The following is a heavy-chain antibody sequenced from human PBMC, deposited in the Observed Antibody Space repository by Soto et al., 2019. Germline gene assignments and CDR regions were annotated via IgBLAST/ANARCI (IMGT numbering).Heavy chain of an antibody. CDR1: GGSVSNKTYY. Sequence: PSETLSLTCTVSGGSVSNKTYYWSWIRQPPGKRLEWIGYVYYSGTTNYNPSLKSRVTISVDLSKNQFSLRLSSVTTADTALYYCARTTAVPNTLRSRYFFDYWGQGTLVTVSS. D-gene: IGHD4-17*01. V-gene: IGHV4-61*01. CDR2: VYYSGTT. J-gene: IGHJ4*02. CDR3: ARTTAVPNTLRSRYFFDY.